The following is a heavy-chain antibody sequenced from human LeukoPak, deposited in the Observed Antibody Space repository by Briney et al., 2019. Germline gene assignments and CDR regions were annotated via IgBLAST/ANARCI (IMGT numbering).Heavy chain of an antibody. CDR3: ARGVFYYDTSGRGYYFDY. Sequence: SETLSLTCTASGGSIGSYYWSWIRQPAGKGLEWIGRIYTSGGTVYNPSLKSRVTMSVDTSKNQFSLKLSSVTAADTAVYYCARGVFYYDTSGRGYYFDYWGQGTLVTVSS. D-gene: IGHD3-22*01. V-gene: IGHV4-4*07. CDR1: GGSIGSYY. CDR2: IYTSGGT. J-gene: IGHJ4*02.